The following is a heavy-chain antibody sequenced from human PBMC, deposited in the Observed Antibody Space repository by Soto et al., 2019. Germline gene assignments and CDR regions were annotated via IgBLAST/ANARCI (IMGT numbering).Heavy chain of an antibody. CDR2: ISAHNGNT. CDR1: GYTFTSYG. Sequence: QVHLVQSGAEVKKPGASVKVSCKGSGYTFTSYGITWVRQDPGQGLEWMGWISAHNGNTDYAQKLQGRVTVTRDASTRSAYMELMSLRSYVTAVYYCARGRYWDYWGQGALVTVSS. D-gene: IGHD2-8*02. V-gene: IGHV1-18*01. J-gene: IGHJ4*02. CDR3: ARGRYWDY.